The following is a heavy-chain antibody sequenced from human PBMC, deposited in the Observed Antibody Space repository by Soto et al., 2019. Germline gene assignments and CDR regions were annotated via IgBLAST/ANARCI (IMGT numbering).Heavy chain of an antibody. CDR2: ISYDGSNK. CDR3: AKDHLDCSTTSCQYYYYYYMDV. D-gene: IGHD2-2*01. Sequence: GGSLRLSCAASGFTFSNYGMHWVRQAPGKGLEWVAVISYDGSNKYYGDSVKGRFNISRDNSKNTLYLQMSSLRTEDTAVYYCAKDHLDCSTTSCQYYYYYYMDVWGKGTTVTVSS. CDR1: GFTFSNYG. V-gene: IGHV3-30*18. J-gene: IGHJ6*03.